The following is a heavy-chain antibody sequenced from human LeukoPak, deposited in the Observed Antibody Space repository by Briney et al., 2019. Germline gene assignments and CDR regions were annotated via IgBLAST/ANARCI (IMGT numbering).Heavy chain of an antibody. CDR3: ARAPLWSKTIDY. CDR1: GFTFSSYS. V-gene: IGHV3-21*01. Sequence: GGSLRLSCAASGFTFSSYSMNWVRQAPGKGLEWVSSISSSSSSYIYYADSVKGRFTISRDNAKNSLYLQMNSLRAEDTAVYYCARAPLWSKTIDYWGQGTLVTVSS. CDR2: ISSSSSSYI. D-gene: IGHD5-18*01. J-gene: IGHJ4*02.